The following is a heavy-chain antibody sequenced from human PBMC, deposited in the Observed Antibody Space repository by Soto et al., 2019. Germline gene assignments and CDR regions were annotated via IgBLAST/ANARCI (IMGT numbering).Heavy chain of an antibody. Sequence: QITLKESGPPLVKPTQTLTLTCTFSGFSLSTSEVGVGWIRQPPGKALEWLAIIRWNDDKRYSPSLKSGLTITKDTSKNQVVLTVPNMDPVDTATYYCAHFERYSLYYWGQGALVTVSS. J-gene: IGHJ4*02. D-gene: IGHD1-26*01. CDR2: IRWNDDK. CDR1: GFSLSTSEVG. CDR3: AHFERYSLYY. V-gene: IGHV2-5*01.